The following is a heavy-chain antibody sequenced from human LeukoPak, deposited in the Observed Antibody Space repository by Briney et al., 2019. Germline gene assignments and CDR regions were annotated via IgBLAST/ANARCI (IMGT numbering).Heavy chain of an antibody. CDR1: GYTLTSYG. Sequence: GASVKVSCKASGYTLTSYGISWVRQAPGQGLEWMGWISAYNGNTNYAQKLQGRVTMTTDTSTSTAYMELRSLRSDDTAVYYCARVSVLGTLKSIYGMDVWGQGTTVTVSS. CDR2: ISAYNGNT. V-gene: IGHV1-18*01. J-gene: IGHJ6*02. D-gene: IGHD1-14*01. CDR3: ARVSVLGTLKSIYGMDV.